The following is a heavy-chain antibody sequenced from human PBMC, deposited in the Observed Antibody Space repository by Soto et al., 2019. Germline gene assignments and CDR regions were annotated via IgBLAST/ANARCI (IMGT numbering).Heavy chain of an antibody. Sequence: QLQLQESGPGLVKPSETLSLTCTVCGGSISSSSYYWGWIRQPPGKGLEWIGSIYYSGSTYYNPSLKSRVSISVDPSKNQFSLKLSSVTAADTAVYYCASLGVDIVVVVAGVPGGMDVWGQGTTVTVSS. CDR1: GGSISSSSYY. CDR2: IYYSGST. V-gene: IGHV4-39*01. D-gene: IGHD2-15*01. CDR3: ASLGVDIVVVVAGVPGGMDV. J-gene: IGHJ6*02.